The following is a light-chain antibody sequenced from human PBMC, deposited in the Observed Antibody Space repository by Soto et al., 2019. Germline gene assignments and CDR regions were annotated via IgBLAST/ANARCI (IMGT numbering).Light chain of an antibody. CDR2: EVN. CDR3: CSYAGSYSYV. Sequence: QSALTQPASVSGSPGQSITISCTGTSSDVGGYNYVSWYQQHPGKAPKLMIYEVNNRPSGASNRFSGSKSGNRASLTISGLQAEDEADYYCCSYAGSYSYVFGVGTKVTVL. CDR1: SSDVGGYNY. V-gene: IGLV2-14*01. J-gene: IGLJ1*01.